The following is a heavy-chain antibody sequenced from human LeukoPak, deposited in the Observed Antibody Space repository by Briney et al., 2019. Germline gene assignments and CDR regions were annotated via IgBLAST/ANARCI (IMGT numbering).Heavy chain of an antibody. V-gene: IGHV1-69*13. CDR3: ARDAAIYGNGAYYYLW. Sequence: GASVKVSCRASGYTFTGYYMFWLRQAPGQGLEWMGRIIPIFGTANYAQKFQGRVTITADESTTTAYMELSRLTSDDTAVYYCARDAAIYGNGAYYYLWWGQGTLVTVSS. CDR2: IIPIFGTA. CDR1: GYTFTGYY. J-gene: IGHJ4*02. D-gene: IGHD3-22*01.